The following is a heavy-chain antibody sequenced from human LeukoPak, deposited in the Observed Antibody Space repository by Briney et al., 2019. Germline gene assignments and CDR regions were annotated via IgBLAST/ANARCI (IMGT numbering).Heavy chain of an antibody. CDR3: ARDYGDYGSGFDY. CDR1: GYTFTSYA. CDR2: MNPNSGNT. Sequence: ASVKVSCKASGYTFTSYAMNWVRQAPGQGLEWMGWMNPNSGNTGYAQKFQGRVTMTRNTSISTAYMELSSLRSEDTAVYYCARDYGDYGSGFDYWGQGTLVTVSS. D-gene: IGHD4-17*01. J-gene: IGHJ4*02. V-gene: IGHV1-8*02.